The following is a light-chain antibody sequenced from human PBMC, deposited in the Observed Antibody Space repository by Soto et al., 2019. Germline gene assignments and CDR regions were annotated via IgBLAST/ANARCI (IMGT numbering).Light chain of an antibody. CDR3: QQYGSSLST. J-gene: IGKJ2*01. Sequence: EIVLTQSPGTLSLSPGERATLSCRASQRVSSSYLAWYQQKPGQAPRLLIYGASIRATAIPDRFIGSVSETYCTLTISRMEPEEFAVYDFQQYGSSLSTFGQGTKLKIK. V-gene: IGKV3-20*01. CDR2: GAS. CDR1: QRVSSSY.